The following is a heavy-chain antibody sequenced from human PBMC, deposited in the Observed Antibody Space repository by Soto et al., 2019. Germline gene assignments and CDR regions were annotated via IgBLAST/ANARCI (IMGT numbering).Heavy chain of an antibody. CDR2: IIPIFGTA. Sequence: QVQLVQSGAEVQKPGSSVKVSCKASGGTFSSYAISWVRQAPGQGLEWMGGIIPIFGTANYAQKFQGRVTITADESTSTAYMELSSLRSEDTAVYYCARGLLYAEGIAARFLDYWGQGTLVTVSS. D-gene: IGHD6-6*01. V-gene: IGHV1-69*01. CDR3: ARGLLYAEGIAARFLDY. CDR1: GGTFSSYA. J-gene: IGHJ4*02.